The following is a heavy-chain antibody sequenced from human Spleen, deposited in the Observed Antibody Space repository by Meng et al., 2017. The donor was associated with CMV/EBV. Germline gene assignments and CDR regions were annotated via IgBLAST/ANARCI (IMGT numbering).Heavy chain of an antibody. CDR1: GISFSFYS. J-gene: IGHJ3*02. CDR3: VREGVASWHTPLHAFDI. Sequence: GGSLRLSCTASGISFSFYSMNWVRQAPGKGLEWVASISSRSSYIYYAESVKGRFTVSRDNAKNSLYLQMNSLRVVDTAVYYCVREGVASWHTPLHAFDIWGQGTMVTVSS. V-gene: IGHV3-21*01. CDR2: ISSRSSYI. D-gene: IGHD2-2*02.